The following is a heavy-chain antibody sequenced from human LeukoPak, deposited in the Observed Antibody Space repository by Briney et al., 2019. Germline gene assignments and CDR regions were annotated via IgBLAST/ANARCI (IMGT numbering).Heavy chain of an antibody. V-gene: IGHV3-7*01. CDR3: ARDGGAYYHFFDY. CDR2: IKQDGSER. J-gene: IGHJ4*02. D-gene: IGHD3-22*01. Sequence: GGSLRLSCEASGFSMSVYWMSWVRQAPGKGLEWVGNIKQDGSERNYVESVKGRFTISRNNAKKSLYLQMNSLRAEDTAVYCCARDGGAYYHFFDYWGQGTLVTVSS. CDR1: GFSMSVYW.